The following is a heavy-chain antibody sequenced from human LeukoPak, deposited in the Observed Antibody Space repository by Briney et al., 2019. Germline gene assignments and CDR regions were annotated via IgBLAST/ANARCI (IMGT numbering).Heavy chain of an antibody. V-gene: IGHV3-21*01. CDR2: ISSSSSYI. J-gene: IGHJ6*02. CDR1: GFTFSSYS. CDR3: ATLSSTSCYTCPDYYYGMDV. Sequence: PGGSLRLSCAASGFTFSSYSMNWVRQAPGKGLEWVSSISSSSSYIYYADSVKGRFTISRDNAKNSLYLQMNSLRAEDTAVYYCATLSSTSCYTCPDYYYGMDVWGQGTTVTVSS. D-gene: IGHD2-2*02.